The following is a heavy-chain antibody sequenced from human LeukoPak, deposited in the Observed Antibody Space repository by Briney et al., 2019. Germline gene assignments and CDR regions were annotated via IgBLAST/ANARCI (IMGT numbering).Heavy chain of an antibody. CDR2: IIPIFGTA. CDR1: GYTFTAYY. Sequence: SVKVSCKASGYTFTAYYIHWVRQAPGQGLEWMGGIIPIFGTANYAQKFQGRVTITADKSTSTAYMELSSLRSEDTAVYYCASGSSWYWWFDPWGQGTLVTVSS. J-gene: IGHJ5*02. V-gene: IGHV1-69*06. D-gene: IGHD6-13*01. CDR3: ASGSSWYWWFDP.